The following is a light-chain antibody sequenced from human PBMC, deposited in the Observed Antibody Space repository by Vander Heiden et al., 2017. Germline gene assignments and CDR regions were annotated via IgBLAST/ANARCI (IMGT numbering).Light chain of an antibody. CDR3: SSYTSSSTVV. CDR2: DVS. Sequence: QSALTQPASVSGSPGQSITISCTGTSSDVGGYNYVSWYQQHPGKAPKLMIYDVSYRPSGVSNRFSGSKSGNTASLTISGRQAEDEADYYCSSYTSSSTVVFGGGTKVTVL. V-gene: IGLV2-14*01. CDR1: SSDVGGYNY. J-gene: IGLJ2*01.